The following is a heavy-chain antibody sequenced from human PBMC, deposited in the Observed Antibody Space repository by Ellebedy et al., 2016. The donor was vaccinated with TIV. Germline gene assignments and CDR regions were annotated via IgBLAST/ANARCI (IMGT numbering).Heavy chain of an antibody. D-gene: IGHD1-26*01. CDR1: GYSISSSYY. CDR3: ARGGASVSDY. V-gene: IGHV4-38-2*02. CDR2: INFSGRT. Sequence: SETLSLTCTVSGYSISSSYYWVWLRQPPGKGLAWIGSINFSGRTYYNPSLKSRLTISIDTSRDQFSLKVNSVTAADTAVYYCARGGASVSDYWGQGILVTVSS. J-gene: IGHJ4*02.